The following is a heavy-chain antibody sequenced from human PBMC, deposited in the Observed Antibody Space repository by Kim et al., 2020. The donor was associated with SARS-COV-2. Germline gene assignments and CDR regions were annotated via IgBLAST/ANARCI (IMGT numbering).Heavy chain of an antibody. Sequence: GGSTYYADSVKGRVSISRDISKNTVYLQMNNLRGEDTAVYYCARTHYADWGQGTLVTVSS. V-gene: IGHV3-66*01. CDR2: GGST. D-gene: IGHD4-17*01. J-gene: IGHJ4*02. CDR3: ARTHYAD.